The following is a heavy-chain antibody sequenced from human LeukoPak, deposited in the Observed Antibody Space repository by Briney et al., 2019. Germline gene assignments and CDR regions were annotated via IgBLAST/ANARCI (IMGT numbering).Heavy chain of an antibody. D-gene: IGHD5-18*01. Sequence: PGGSLRLSCAASGFTFSSYAMSWVRQAPGKGLEWVSAISGSGGSTYYADSGKGRFTMSRDNSKNTLYLQMNSLRAEDTAVYYCAKDQAQYSYGFRVLKHHYYYMDVWGKGTTLTVSS. CDR3: AKDQAQYSYGFRVLKHHYYYMDV. V-gene: IGHV3-23*01. CDR2: ISGSGGST. J-gene: IGHJ6*03. CDR1: GFTFSSYA.